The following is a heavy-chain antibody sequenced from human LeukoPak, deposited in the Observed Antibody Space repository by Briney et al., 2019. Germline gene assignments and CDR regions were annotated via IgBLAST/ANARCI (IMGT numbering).Heavy chain of an antibody. V-gene: IGHV3-7*01. CDR2: IKEDGSEK. Sequence: GGSLRLSCAPSGFTFSTYWMSWVRQPPGKGLEWVASIKEDGSEKYYVDSVKGRFTISRDNAKNSLYLQMDSLRAGDTAVYYCARDLAGTNYYMDVWGKGTTVTVSS. CDR1: GFTFSTYW. J-gene: IGHJ6*03. D-gene: IGHD1-1*01. CDR3: ARDLAGTNYYMDV.